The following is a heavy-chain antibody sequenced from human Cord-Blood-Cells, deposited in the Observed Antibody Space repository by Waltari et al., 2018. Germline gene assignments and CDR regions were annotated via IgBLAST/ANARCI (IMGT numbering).Heavy chain of an antibody. CDR1: GGPISSYY. CDR3: ARHEPRIAAAGTFDY. CDR2: IYYSGST. D-gene: IGHD6-13*01. J-gene: IGHJ4*02. Sequence: QVQLQESGPGLVKPSETLSLTCTVSGGPISSYYWSWHRQPPGKGLEWIGYIYYSGSTNYNPSLKSRVTISVDTSKNQFSLKLSSVTAADTAVYYCARHEPRIAAAGTFDYWGQGTLVTVSS. V-gene: IGHV4-59*08.